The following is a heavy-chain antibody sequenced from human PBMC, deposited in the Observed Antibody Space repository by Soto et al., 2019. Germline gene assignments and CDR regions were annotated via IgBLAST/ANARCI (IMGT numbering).Heavy chain of an antibody. J-gene: IGHJ4*02. CDR2: ISDTGGST. D-gene: IGHD3-10*01. V-gene: IGHV3-23*01. Sequence: EVQLLESGGGLVQPGGSLRLSCAASGFTFSSYAMNWVRQASGKGLEWVSAISDTGGSTYYAGSVKGRFTISRDNSKNTLYLEMNSLRADGTGVYYWGKGAGSDSGRYRGQGTLVTLSS. CDR1: GFTFSSYA. CDR3: GKGAGSDSGRY.